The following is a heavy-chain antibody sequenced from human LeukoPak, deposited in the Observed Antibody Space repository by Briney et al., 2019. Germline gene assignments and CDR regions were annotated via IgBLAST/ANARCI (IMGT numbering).Heavy chain of an antibody. Sequence: PGGSLRLSCAASGFTFSDYYMSWIRQAPGKGLEWVSTISGSGGGTYYADSVKGRFTISRDNSKDTLYLQMNSLRAEDTAVYYCAKEATPTGYNWFDPWGQGTLVAVSS. V-gene: IGHV3-23*01. CDR2: ISGSGGGT. CDR1: GFTFSDYY. D-gene: IGHD1-14*01. J-gene: IGHJ5*02. CDR3: AKEATPTGYNWFDP.